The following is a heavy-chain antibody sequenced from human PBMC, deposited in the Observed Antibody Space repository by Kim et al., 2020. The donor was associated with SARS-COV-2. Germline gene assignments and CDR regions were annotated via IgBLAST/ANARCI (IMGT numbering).Heavy chain of an antibody. D-gene: IGHD2-2*03. CDR3: ASGYCSSTSCRPGSFDY. CDR2: IYTSGST. V-gene: IGHV4-4*07. J-gene: IGHJ4*02. CDR1: GGSISSYY. Sequence: SETLSLTCTVSGGSISSYYWSWIRQPAGKGLEWIGRIYTSGSTNYNPSLKSRVTMSVDTSKNQFSLKLSSVTAADTAVYYCASGYCSSTSCRPGSFDYWGQGTLVTVSS.